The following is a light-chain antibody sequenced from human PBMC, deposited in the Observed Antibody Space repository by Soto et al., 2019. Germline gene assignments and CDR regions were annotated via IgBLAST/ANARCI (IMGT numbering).Light chain of an antibody. J-gene: IGKJ4*01. V-gene: IGKV4-1*01. CDR1: QSVVSSSTNKND. CDR3: KHYWSTPLP. Sequence: DIVMTQSPDSLAVSLGERATINCKSTQSVVSSSTNKNDLAWYQQKPGQPPKLLIYWASTRESGIPDRFSGSGSGTDFMLTIHSLKAEGVAVYYCKHYWSTPLPFGGGTKVHIK. CDR2: WAS.